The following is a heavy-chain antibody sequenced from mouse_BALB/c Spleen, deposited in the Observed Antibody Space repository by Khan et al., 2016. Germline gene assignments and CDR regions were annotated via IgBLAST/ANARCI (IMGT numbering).Heavy chain of an antibody. CDR2: ISYSGST. CDR1: GYSITSDYA. Sequence: EVQLQESGPGLVKPSQSLSLTCTATGYSITSDYAWNWIRQFPGNKLEWMGYISYSGSTSYNPSLKSRSSITRDTSKNQFFLQLNSVTTEDTATYYCARSRGSSLDYWGQGTTLTVSS. J-gene: IGHJ2*01. D-gene: IGHD1-1*01. CDR3: ARSRGSSLDY. V-gene: IGHV3-2*02.